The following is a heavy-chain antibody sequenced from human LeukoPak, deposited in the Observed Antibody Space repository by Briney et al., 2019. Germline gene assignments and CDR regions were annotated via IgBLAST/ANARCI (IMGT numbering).Heavy chain of an antibody. CDR3: SREDSGWFYYFDY. CDR2: IRSKAYGGTT. V-gene: IGHV3-49*03. D-gene: IGHD6-13*01. CDR1: GFTFGDYA. Sequence: GGSLRLSCTASGFTFGDYAMSWFRQAPGKGLEWVGFIRSKAYGGTTEYAASVKGRFIISRDDPKSIAYLQMNSLKTEDTAVYYCSREDSGWFYYFDYWGQGTLVTVSS. J-gene: IGHJ4*02.